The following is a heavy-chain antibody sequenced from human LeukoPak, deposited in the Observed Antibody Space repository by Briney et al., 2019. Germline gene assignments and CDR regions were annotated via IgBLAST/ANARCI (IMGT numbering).Heavy chain of an antibody. V-gene: IGHV3-66*01. D-gene: IGHD6-19*01. J-gene: IGHJ6*02. CDR2: MYTGGST. CDR3: ARAKQWLVQLYYYGMDV. Sequence: GGSLRLSCAASGFTVSNYYVSWVRQAPGKGLEWVSVMYTGGSTYYADSVKGRFTISRDNSKNTLFLQMNSLRAEDTAVYYCARAKQWLVQLYYYGMDVWGQGTTVTVTS. CDR1: GFTVSNYY.